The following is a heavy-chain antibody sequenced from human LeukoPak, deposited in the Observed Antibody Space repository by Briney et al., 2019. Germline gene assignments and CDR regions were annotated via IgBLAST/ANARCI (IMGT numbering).Heavy chain of an antibody. CDR3: AKVIDLGDYGGFLDYFDY. Sequence: GGSLRLSCAASGFTFSSYSMNWVRQAPGKGLEWVSYISSSSSAIYYADSVKGRFTISRDNSKNTLYLQMNSLRAEDTAVYYCAKVIDLGDYGGFLDYFDYWGQGTLVTVSS. D-gene: IGHD4-23*01. CDR1: GFTFSSYS. CDR2: ISSSSSAI. J-gene: IGHJ4*02. V-gene: IGHV3-48*01.